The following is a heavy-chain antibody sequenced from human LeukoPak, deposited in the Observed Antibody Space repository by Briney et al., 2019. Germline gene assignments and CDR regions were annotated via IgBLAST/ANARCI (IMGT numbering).Heavy chain of an antibody. Sequence: GGSLRLSCAASGFTFSDYYMYWIRQAPGKGLEWVSYISSSSSTIYYADSVKGRFTISRDNAKNSLYLQMNSLRAEDTAVYYCARVPKGGYYDSSGYYHFDYWGQGTLVTVSS. V-gene: IGHV3-11*04. CDR3: ARVPKGGYYDSSGYYHFDY. CDR1: GFTFSDYY. J-gene: IGHJ4*02. CDR2: ISSSSSTI. D-gene: IGHD3-22*01.